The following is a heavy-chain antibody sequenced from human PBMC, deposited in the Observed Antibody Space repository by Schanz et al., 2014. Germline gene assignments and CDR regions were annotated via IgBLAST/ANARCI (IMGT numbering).Heavy chain of an antibody. CDR2: ISGSSRTI. CDR3: VRDSFFAFDY. D-gene: IGHD3-3*01. CDR1: GLIFSNYV. V-gene: IGHV3-48*01. Sequence: EVQLLESGGGLVQPGGSLKLSCAASGLIFSNYVMNWVRQAPGKGLEWVSYISGSSRTIYYADSMKGRFTMSRDNAKNSVFLQMNSPRAEDTSVYYCVRDSFFAFDYWGQGTLVTVSS. J-gene: IGHJ4*02.